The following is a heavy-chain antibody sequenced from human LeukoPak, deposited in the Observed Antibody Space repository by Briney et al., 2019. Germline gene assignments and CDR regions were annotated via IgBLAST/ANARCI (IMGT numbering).Heavy chain of an antibody. V-gene: IGHV3-20*04. CDR1: GFTFDDYG. D-gene: IGHD6-19*01. CDR3: ARWGIAVAGIYFDY. CDR2: INWNGGGT. J-gene: IGHJ4*02. Sequence: GGSLRLSCAASGFTFDDYGMSWVRQAPGKGLEWVSGINWNGGGTGYADSVKGRFTISRDNAKNSLYLQMNSLRAEDTALYYCARWGIAVAGIYFDYWGQGTLVTVSS.